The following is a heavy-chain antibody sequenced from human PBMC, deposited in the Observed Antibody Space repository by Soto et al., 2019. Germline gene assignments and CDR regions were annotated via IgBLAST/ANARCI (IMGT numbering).Heavy chain of an antibody. CDR1: GYTFTSYA. J-gene: IGHJ4*02. Sequence: VKVSCKASGYTFTSYAMHWVRQAPGQRLEWMGWINAGNGNTKYSQKFQGRVTITRDTSASTAYMELSSLRSEDTAVYYCARAPNNIVVVVAASDYWGQGTLVTVSS. V-gene: IGHV1-3*01. CDR3: ARAPNNIVVVVAASDY. CDR2: INAGNGNT. D-gene: IGHD2-15*01.